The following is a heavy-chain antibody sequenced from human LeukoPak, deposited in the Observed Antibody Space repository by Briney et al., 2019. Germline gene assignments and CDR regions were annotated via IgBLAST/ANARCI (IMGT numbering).Heavy chain of an antibody. D-gene: IGHD3-10*02. CDR2: ISSSGSTI. Sequence: PGGSLRLSCAASGFPLRSYYMNWVRQAPGKGLEWVSYISSSGSTIYYADSVRGRFTVSRDNAKNSLYLQMNNLRAEDTAVYYCARDVPDYWGQGTQVTASS. CDR1: GFPLRSYY. J-gene: IGHJ4*02. V-gene: IGHV3-48*03. CDR3: ARDVPDY.